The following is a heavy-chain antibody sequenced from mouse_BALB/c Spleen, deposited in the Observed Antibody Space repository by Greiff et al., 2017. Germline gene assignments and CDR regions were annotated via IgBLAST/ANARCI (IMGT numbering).Heavy chain of an antibody. CDR1: GFTFSSFG. D-gene: IGHD1-2*01. Sequence: DVMLVESGGGLVQPGGSRKLSCAASGFTFSSFGMHWVRQAPEKGLEWVAYISSGSSTIYYADTVKGRFTISRDNAKNNLYLQMSSLRSEDTALYYCARYEVTTATTWFAYWGQGTLVTVSA. CDR3: ARYEVTTATTWFAY. CDR2: ISSGSSTI. J-gene: IGHJ3*01. V-gene: IGHV5-17*02.